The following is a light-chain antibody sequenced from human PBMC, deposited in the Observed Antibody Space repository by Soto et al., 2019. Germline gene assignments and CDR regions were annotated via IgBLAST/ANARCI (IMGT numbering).Light chain of an antibody. Sequence: EIVLTQSPATLSLSPGERATRSCRASQSVRNDLVWYHQKPGQAPRVLIYSASNRATGIPARFSGSGSGTDFTLAIRSLEPEDFAVYYCQQRTNWPPTFGGGTKVEMK. V-gene: IGKV3-11*01. CDR2: SAS. J-gene: IGKJ4*01. CDR1: QSVRND. CDR3: QQRTNWPPT.